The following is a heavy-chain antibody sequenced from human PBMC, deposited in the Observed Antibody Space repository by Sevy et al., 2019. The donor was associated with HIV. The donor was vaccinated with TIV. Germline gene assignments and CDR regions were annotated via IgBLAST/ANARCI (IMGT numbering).Heavy chain of an antibody. Sequence: GGSLRLSCAASGFTFSSYWMSWVRQAPGKGLEWVANIKQDGSEKYYVDSVKGRFTISRDNAKNSLYLQMNSLRAEDTAVYYCARTPDRLHSCLDVWGQGTLVTVSS. CDR2: IKQDGSEK. J-gene: IGHJ4*02. D-gene: IGHD2-15*01. CDR1: GFTFSSYW. CDR3: ARTPDRLHSCLDV. V-gene: IGHV3-7*01.